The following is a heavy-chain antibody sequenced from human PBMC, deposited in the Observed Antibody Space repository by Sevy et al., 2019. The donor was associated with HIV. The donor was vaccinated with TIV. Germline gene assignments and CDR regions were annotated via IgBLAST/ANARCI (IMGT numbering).Heavy chain of an antibody. CDR3: AAGTGSSDFDY. CDR2: IKSKTEAATR. D-gene: IGHD1-26*01. CDR1: GFTFREAW. Sequence: GGSLRLSCAASGFTFREAWMSWVRQAPGKGLEWVGRIKSKTEAATRDFAAPVRGRFSISRDDSANTVYLVMNNLKPEDTGDYYCAAGTGSSDFDYWGQGTLVTVSS. V-gene: IGHV3-15*01. J-gene: IGHJ4*02.